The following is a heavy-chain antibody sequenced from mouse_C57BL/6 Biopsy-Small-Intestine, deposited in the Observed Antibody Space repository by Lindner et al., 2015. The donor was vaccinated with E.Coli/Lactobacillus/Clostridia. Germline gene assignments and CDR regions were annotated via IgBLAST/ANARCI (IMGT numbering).Heavy chain of an antibody. Sequence: SVKVSCKASGYSFTTYGINWVRQAPGKGLEWIGWINTFNGNTHYAMKVQDRVTMTTDTSTSTAYMELSQLISDDTAMYFCARDYGTYNQGYCGYWGQGTLVTVSS. D-gene: IGHD2-1*01. J-gene: IGHJ4*01. CDR3: ARDYGTYNQGYCGY. CDR2: INTFNGNT. CDR1: GYSFTTYG. V-gene: IGHV1S134*01.